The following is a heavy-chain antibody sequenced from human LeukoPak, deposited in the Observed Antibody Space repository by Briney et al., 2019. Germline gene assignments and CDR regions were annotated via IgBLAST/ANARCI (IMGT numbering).Heavy chain of an antibody. Sequence: GGSLRLSCAASGFTFDDYAMHWVRQAPGKGLEWVSLISGDGGSTYYADSVKGRFTISRDNSKNSLYLQMNSLRTEDSALYFCAEGPYYDGSLDYWGQGTLVTVSS. CDR2: ISGDGGST. J-gene: IGHJ4*02. V-gene: IGHV3-43*02. D-gene: IGHD3-22*01. CDR1: GFTFDDYA. CDR3: AEGPYYDGSLDY.